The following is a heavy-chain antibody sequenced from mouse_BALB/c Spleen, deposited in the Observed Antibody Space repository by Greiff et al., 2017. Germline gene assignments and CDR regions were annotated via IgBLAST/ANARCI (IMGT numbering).Heavy chain of an antibody. Sequence: QVQLQLSGAELVRPGTSVKISCKASGYAFTNYWLGWVKQRPGHGLEWIGDIYPGSGNTYYNEKFKGKATLTADKSSSTAYMQLSSLTSEDSAVYFCSITTATFDYWGQGTTLTVSS. D-gene: IGHD1-2*01. CDR1: GYAFTNYW. J-gene: IGHJ2*01. CDR3: SITTATFDY. V-gene: IGHV1-63*01. CDR2: IYPGSGNT.